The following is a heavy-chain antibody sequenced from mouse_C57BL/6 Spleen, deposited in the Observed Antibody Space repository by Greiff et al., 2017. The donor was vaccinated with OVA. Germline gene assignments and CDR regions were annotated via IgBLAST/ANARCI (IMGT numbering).Heavy chain of an antibody. CDR2: IDPSDSYT. V-gene: IGHV1-69*01. CDR1: GYTFTSYW. Sequence: VKLMESGAELVMPGASVKLSCKASGYTFTSYWMHWVKQRPGQGLEWIGEIDPSDSYTNYNQKFKGKSTLTVDKSSSTAYMQLSSLTSEDSAVYYCARYYGSRDAMDYWGQGTSVTVSS. CDR3: ARYYGSRDAMDY. J-gene: IGHJ4*01. D-gene: IGHD1-1*01.